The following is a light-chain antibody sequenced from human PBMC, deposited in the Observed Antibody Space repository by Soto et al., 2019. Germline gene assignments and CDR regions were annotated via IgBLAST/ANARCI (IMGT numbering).Light chain of an antibody. CDR1: QSVSSSY. CDR3: QQYGSLPWT. V-gene: IGKV3-20*01. CDR2: GAS. Sequence: EIVLTQSPGTLSLSPGERATLSCRASQSVSSSYLAWYQQKPGQAPRPRIDGASSRAIGTPEMFSGSWSGTYSPLSSSRLEPEYFAEYYCQQYGSLPWTFGQGTKVEIK. J-gene: IGKJ1*01.